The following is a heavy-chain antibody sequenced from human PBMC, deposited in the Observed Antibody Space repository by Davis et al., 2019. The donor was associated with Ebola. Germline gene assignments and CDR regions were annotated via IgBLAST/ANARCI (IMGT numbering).Heavy chain of an antibody. CDR3: ARGSLYYYDSSDP. V-gene: IGHV4-59*01. CDR2: VFYSGST. J-gene: IGHJ5*02. D-gene: IGHD3-22*01. Sequence: SETLSLTCTVSGGSISSYYWSWIRQPPGKGLEWIGYVFYSGSTSYNPSLKSRVTISVDTSKNQFSLKLSSVTAADTAVYYCARGSLYYYDSSDPWGQGTLVTVSS. CDR1: GGSISSYY.